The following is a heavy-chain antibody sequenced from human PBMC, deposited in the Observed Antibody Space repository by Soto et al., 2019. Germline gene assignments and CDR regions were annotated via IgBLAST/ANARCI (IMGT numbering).Heavy chain of an antibody. J-gene: IGHJ6*02. CDR2: IYSGGST. V-gene: IGHV3-53*01. CDR1: GFTVSSNY. D-gene: IGHD1-1*01. CDR3: ARVGLGTSYYYGMDV. Sequence: TGGSLRLSCAASGFTVSSNYMSWVRQAPGKGLEWVSVIYSGGSTYYADSVKGRFTISRDNSKNTLYLQMNSLRAEDTAVYYCARVGLGTSYYYGMDVWGQGTTVTVSS.